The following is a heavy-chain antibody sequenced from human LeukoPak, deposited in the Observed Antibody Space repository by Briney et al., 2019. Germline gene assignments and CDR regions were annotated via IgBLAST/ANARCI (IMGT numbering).Heavy chain of an antibody. CDR2: IKEDGSEK. V-gene: IGHV3-7*01. J-gene: IGHJ4*02. Sequence: GGSLRLSCAASGFTLSTSWMTWVRQAPGKGLEWVANIKEDGSEKYYVDSVKGRFTISRDNAKSSLYLQMNSLRAEDTAIYYCAKDGGAGGAIDFWGQGTLVIVSS. CDR3: AKDGGAGGAIDF. D-gene: IGHD3-16*01. CDR1: GFTLSTSW.